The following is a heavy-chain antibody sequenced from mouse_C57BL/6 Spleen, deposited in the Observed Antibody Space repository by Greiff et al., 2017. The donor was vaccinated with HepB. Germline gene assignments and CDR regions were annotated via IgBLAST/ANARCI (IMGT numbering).Heavy chain of an antibody. V-gene: IGHV14-2*01. CDR2: IDPEDGET. D-gene: IGHD2-2*01. Sequence: VQLKQSGAELVKPGASVKLSCTASGFNIKDYYMHWVKQRTEQGLEWIGRIDPEDGETKYAPKFQGKATITADTSSNTAYLQLSSLTSEDTAVYYCARSSHLEVTTGGYYFDYWGQGTTLTVSS. CDR1: GFNIKDYY. CDR3: ARSSHLEVTTGGYYFDY. J-gene: IGHJ2*01.